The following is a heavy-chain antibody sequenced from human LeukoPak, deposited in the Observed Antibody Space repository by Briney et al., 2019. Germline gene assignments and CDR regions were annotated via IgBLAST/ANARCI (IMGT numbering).Heavy chain of an antibody. Sequence: PGGSLRLSCAGSGFTFSNYSINWVRQAPGKGLEWVSSISPSSHYIYYADSVRGRFTISRDNARNSLYLQMNSLRAEDTAVYYCARFVGYYYMDVWGKGTTVTVSS. CDR2: ISPSSHYI. V-gene: IGHV3-21*01. D-gene: IGHD3-16*02. CDR3: ARFVGYYYMDV. J-gene: IGHJ6*03. CDR1: GFTFSNYS.